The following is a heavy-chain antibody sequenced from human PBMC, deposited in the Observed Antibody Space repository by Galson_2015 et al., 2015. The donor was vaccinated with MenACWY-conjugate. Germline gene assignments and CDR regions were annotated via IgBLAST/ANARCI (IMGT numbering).Heavy chain of an antibody. CDR2: IKADGSFS. J-gene: IGHJ4*02. CDR3: ARDNNWSFDS. V-gene: IGHV3-74*01. D-gene: IGHD1-1*01. Sequence: SLRLSCAASGFTFNNYWMHWVRQPPGKGLEWTSYIKADGSFSNYADSVKGQFTISTDNAKNMVYLQMDGLGDEDTAVYFCARDNNWSFDSWGQGTLVTVSS. CDR1: GFTFNNYW.